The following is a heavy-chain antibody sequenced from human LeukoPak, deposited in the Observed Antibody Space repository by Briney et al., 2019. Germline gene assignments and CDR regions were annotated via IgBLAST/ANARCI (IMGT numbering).Heavy chain of an antibody. V-gene: IGHV3-30-3*01. CDR3: ARDRVASIQYYGMDV. D-gene: IGHD3-3*01. CDR2: ISYDGSNK. CDR1: GFTFSRNY. Sequence: PGGSLRLSCADSGFTFSRNYMSWVRQAPGKGLEWVAVISYDGSNKYYADSVKGRFTISRDNSKNTLYLQMNSLRAEDTAVYYCARDRVASIQYYGMDVWGQGTTVTVSS. J-gene: IGHJ6*02.